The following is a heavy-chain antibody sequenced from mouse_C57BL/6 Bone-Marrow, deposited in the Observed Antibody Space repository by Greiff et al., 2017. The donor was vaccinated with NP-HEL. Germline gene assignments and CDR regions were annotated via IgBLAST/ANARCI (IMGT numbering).Heavy chain of an antibody. Sequence: DVHLVESGGGLVQPKGSLKLSCAASGFTFNTSAMHWVRQAPGKGLEWVARIRSTSSNYATYYVDSVKDRFPISRDDSTSMLYLQMNNLKTEDTAMYYCVRSDYDWFAYWGQGTLVTVSA. CDR2: IRSTSSNYAT. V-gene: IGHV10-3*01. CDR3: VRSDYDWFAY. J-gene: IGHJ3*01. CDR1: GFTFNTSA. D-gene: IGHD2-4*01.